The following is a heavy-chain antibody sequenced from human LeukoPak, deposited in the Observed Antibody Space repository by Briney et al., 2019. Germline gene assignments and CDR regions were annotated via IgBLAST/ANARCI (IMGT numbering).Heavy chain of an antibody. D-gene: IGHD2-21*02. CDR1: GGSISSSRYY. V-gene: IGHV4-39*01. Sequence: SETLSLTCTVSGGSISSSRYYWGWIRQPPGKGLEWIGSMYYSRSTYYNPPLKSRLTISVDTSKNQFSLKLSSVTAADTAVYYCASQTDYYFDYWGQGTLVTVSS. CDR2: MYYSRST. J-gene: IGHJ4*02. CDR3: ASQTDYYFDY.